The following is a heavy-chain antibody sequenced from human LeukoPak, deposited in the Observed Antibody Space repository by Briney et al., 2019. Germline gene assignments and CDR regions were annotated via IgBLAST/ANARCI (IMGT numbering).Heavy chain of an antibody. CDR2: IDPSGGST. D-gene: IGHD2-15*01. V-gene: IGHV1-46*01. CDR3: ARGFCSGGSCYSYDY. CDR1: GYTFTDYY. J-gene: IGHJ4*02. Sequence: ASVKVSCKASGYTFTDYYMHWVRQAPGQGLEWMGVIDPSGGSTNYARKFQGRVTMTSDTSTSTVYMELSSLRSEDTAVYYSARGFCSGGSCYSYDYWGQGTLVTVSS.